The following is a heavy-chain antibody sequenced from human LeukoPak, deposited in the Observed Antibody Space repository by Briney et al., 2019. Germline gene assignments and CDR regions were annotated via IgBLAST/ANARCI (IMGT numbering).Heavy chain of an antibody. CDR1: GGSIRRYY. V-gene: IGHV4-59*08. CDR3: AVGATHYYMDV. Sequence: SETLSLTCTVSGGSIRRYYWSWVRQPPGKGLEWIAYIYYSGSTNYNPSLKSRVTISLDTSKNQFSLKLSSVTAADTAVYYCAVGATHYYMDVWGKGTTVTVYS. D-gene: IGHD3-16*01. CDR2: IYYSGST. J-gene: IGHJ6*03.